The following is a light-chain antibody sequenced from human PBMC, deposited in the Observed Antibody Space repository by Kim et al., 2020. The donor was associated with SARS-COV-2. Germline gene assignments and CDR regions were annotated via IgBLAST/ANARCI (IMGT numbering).Light chain of an antibody. CDR2: DVF. Sequence: QSALTQPASVSASPGQSITISCTGSSSDVGGYNYVSWYRQYAGKAPRLIIYDVFERPSGISNRFSGSKSGNTASLTISGLQAEDEADYHCISYSSSNTNTLVFGSGTKVTVL. J-gene: IGLJ1*01. CDR3: ISYSSSNTNTLV. CDR1: SSDVGGYNY. V-gene: IGLV2-14*01.